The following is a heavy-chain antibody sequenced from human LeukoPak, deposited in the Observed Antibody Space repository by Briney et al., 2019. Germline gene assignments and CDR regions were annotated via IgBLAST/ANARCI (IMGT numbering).Heavy chain of an antibody. D-gene: IGHD2-21*02. Sequence: SETLSLTCAVYGGSFSGYYWSWIRQPPGKGLEWIGEINHSGNTNYNPSLKSRVTISVDTSKNQFSLKLSSVTAADTAVYYCAGAYCGGDCYLDYWGQGTLVAVSS. V-gene: IGHV4-34*01. CDR1: GGSFSGYY. J-gene: IGHJ4*02. CDR3: AGAYCGGDCYLDY. CDR2: INHSGNT.